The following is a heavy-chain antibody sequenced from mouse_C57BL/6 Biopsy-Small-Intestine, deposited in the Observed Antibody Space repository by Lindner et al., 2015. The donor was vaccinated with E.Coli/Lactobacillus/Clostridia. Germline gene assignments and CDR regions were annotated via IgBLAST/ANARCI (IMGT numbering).Heavy chain of an antibody. CDR1: GYTFIGYS. Sequence: SVKVSCKASGYTFIGYSLHWLRQAPGQGPEWMGWIKPESGETSYAQSFRGRVTMTRDTSISTAFMELTRLRSDDTAMYHCARAPQSRFHYFDSWGQGTLVAVSS. CDR2: IKPESGET. J-gene: IGHJ2*01. CDR3: ARAPQSRFHYFDS. V-gene: IGHV1S26*01.